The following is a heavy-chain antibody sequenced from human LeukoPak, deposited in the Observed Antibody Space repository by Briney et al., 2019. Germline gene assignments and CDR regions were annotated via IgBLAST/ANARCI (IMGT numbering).Heavy chain of an antibody. CDR3: ARVGSLTTFD. CDR1: GGSISTYY. V-gene: IGHV4-59*01. J-gene: IGHJ4*02. Sequence: SETLSLTCIVSGGSISTYYWTWIRQPPGKGLEWIGYIQYRGNADYNPSLKSRVTISVDTSNNQCSLRLSSVTAADTAMYYCARVGSLTTFDWGQGTLVTVSS. CDR2: IQYRGNA. D-gene: IGHD4-17*01.